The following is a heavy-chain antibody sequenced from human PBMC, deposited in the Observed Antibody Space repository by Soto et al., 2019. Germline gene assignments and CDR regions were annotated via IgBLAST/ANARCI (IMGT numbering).Heavy chain of an antibody. CDR1: GFTFSSYE. CDR2: ISSSGSTI. V-gene: IGHV3-48*03. J-gene: IGHJ3*02. D-gene: IGHD4-17*01. CDR3: ARAIRSTDAFDI. Sequence: PWGSLRLSCAASGFTFSSYEMNWVRQAPGKGLEWVSYISSSGSTIYYADSVKGRFTISRDNAKNSLYLQMNSLRAEETAVYYCARAIRSTDAFDIWGQGTMVT.